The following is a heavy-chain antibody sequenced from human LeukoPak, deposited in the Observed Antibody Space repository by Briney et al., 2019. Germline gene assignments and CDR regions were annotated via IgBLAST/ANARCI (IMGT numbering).Heavy chain of an antibody. CDR2: IRQDGGET. Sequence: GGPLRLSCEASGLAFSRDWMGWVRQAPGKGLEWVANIRQDGGETYYGDSGKGRFIISRDNAKNSLFLQMNRLRAEDTAVYYCATMVRGVIGFDYWGQGTLVTVSS. D-gene: IGHD3-10*01. J-gene: IGHJ4*02. CDR3: ATMVRGVIGFDY. V-gene: IGHV3-7*01. CDR1: GLAFSRDW.